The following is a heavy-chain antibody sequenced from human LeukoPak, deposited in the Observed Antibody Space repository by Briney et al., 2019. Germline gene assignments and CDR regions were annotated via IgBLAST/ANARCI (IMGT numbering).Heavy chain of an antibody. CDR3: ARDDNSGYYSGP. J-gene: IGHJ5*02. V-gene: IGHV1-69*05. Sequence: SVKASCKASGGTFISYAISWVRQAPGQGLEWMGGTIPIFGTANYAQKFQGRVTMTRDTSISTAYMELSRLRSDDTAVYYCARDDNSGYYSGPWGQGTLVTVSS. D-gene: IGHD3-22*01. CDR1: GGTFISYA. CDR2: TIPIFGTA.